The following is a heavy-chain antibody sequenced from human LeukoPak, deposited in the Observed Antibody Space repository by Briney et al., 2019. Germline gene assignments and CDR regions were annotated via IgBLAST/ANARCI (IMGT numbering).Heavy chain of an antibody. CDR3: ARGLSLYYGSGSYYLNWFDP. CDR1: GYSVSSGYY. Sequence: PSETLSLTCTVSGYSVSSGYYWGWIRQPPGKGLEWIGEINHSGSTNYNPSLKSRVTISVDTSKNQFSLKLSSVTAADTAVYYCARGLSLYYGSGSYYLNWFDPWGQGTLVTVSS. J-gene: IGHJ5*02. CDR2: INHSGST. D-gene: IGHD3-10*01. V-gene: IGHV4-38-2*02.